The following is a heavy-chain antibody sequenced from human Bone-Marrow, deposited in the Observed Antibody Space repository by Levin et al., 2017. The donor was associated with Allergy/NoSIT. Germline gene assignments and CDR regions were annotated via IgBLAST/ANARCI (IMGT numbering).Heavy chain of an antibody. Sequence: EASVKVSCTASGFTFTNYAMSWVRQAPGKRLEWVSTFSGGVDTTYHAVSVRGRFAISRDNSKNTLYLQMNSLGPEDTALYYCAKASLRQCSGARCYYFDYWGQGTQVTVSS. V-gene: IGHV3-23*01. CDR1: GFTFTNYA. D-gene: IGHD2-15*01. J-gene: IGHJ4*02. CDR2: FSGGVDTT. CDR3: AKASLRQCSGARCYYFDY.